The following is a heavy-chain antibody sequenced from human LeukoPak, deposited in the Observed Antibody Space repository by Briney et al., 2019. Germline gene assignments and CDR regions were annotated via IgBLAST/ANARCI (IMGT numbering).Heavy chain of an antibody. CDR1: GYTFTGYY. Sequence: ASVKVSCKASGYTFTGYYMHWVRQAPGQGLEWMGWINPNSGGTNYAQKFQGWVTMTRDTSTSTVYMELSSLRSEDTAVYYCARVLSPYSSYFFDYWGQGTLVTVSS. CDR2: INPNSGGT. J-gene: IGHJ4*02. D-gene: IGHD6-13*01. V-gene: IGHV1-2*04. CDR3: ARVLSPYSSYFFDY.